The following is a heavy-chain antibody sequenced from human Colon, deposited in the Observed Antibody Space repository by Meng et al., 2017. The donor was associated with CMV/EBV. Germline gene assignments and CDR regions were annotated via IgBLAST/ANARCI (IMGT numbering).Heavy chain of an antibody. CDR1: GFTFSSYW. CDR2: IKQDGSEK. V-gene: IGHV3-7*01. CDR3: ARFRNGYYFDY. D-gene: IGHD2-8*01. J-gene: IGHJ4*02. Sequence: ETLSLTCAASGFTFSSYWMSWVRQAPGKGLEWVANIKQDGSEKYYVDSVKGRFTISRDNAKNSLYLQMNSLRAEDTAVYYCARFRNGYYFDYWGQGTLVTVSS.